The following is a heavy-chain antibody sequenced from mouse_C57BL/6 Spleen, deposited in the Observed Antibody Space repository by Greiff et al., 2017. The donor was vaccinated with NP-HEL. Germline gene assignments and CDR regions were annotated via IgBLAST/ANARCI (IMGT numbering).Heavy chain of an antibody. CDR1: GYAFSSSW. J-gene: IGHJ2*01. CDR2: IYPGDGDT. CDR3: ARGGFITTVVAEIDY. D-gene: IGHD1-1*01. Sequence: QVQLKESGPELVKPGASVKISCKASGYAFSSSWMNWVKQRPGKGLEWIGRIYPGDGDTNYNGKFKGKATLTADKSSSPAYLQLSSLTSEDSAVYFCARGGFITTVVAEIDYWGQGTTLTVSS. V-gene: IGHV1-82*01.